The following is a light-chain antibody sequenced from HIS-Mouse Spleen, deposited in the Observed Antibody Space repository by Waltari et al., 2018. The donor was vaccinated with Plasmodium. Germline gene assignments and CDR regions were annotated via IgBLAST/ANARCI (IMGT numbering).Light chain of an antibody. J-gene: IGKJ1*01. CDR2: AAA. CDR3: QQSYSTPWT. V-gene: IGKV1-39*01. CDR1: QSISSY. Sequence: DIQIAQSPSSLSASVGDRVTITCRASQSISSYLNWSQQKPGKGTKLLVYAAASLQSGVPSRFSGSGSGTDFTLNISSLQPEDFATYYCQQSYSTPWTFCQGTKVEIK.